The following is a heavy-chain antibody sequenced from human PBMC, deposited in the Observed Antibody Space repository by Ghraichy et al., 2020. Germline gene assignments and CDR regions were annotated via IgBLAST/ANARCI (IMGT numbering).Heavy chain of an antibody. D-gene: IGHD6-25*01. CDR1: GFRFRDYY. CDR2: ISRKGLDT. J-gene: IGHJ5*02. V-gene: IGHV3-11*06. Sequence: GGSLRLSCAASGFRFRDYYMSWIRQAPGKGWKWVWLISRKGLDTNYGDSVRGRFTFSGDDARSSLYLQLSSLRPEDTAVYYCVREGQELGKSGFDLWGQGILVTVSS. CDR3: VREGQELGKSGFDL.